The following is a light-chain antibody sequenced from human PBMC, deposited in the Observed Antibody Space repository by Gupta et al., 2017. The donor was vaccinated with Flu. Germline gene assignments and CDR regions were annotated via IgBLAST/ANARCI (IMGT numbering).Light chain of an antibody. CDR2: GAS. J-gene: IGKJ5*01. V-gene: IGKV1-33*01. CDR1: QDISNY. Sequence: DIQMTQSPSSLSASVGDRVTITCQARQDISNYLNWYQQKPGKAPKLLIYGASNLETGVPSRFSGSGSGTDFTFTISSLQPEDIATYYCQQYDNLPRITFGQGTRLEIK. CDR3: QQYDNLPRIT.